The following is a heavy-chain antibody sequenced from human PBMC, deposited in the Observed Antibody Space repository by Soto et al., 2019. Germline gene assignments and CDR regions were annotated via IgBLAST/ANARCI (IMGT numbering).Heavy chain of an antibody. Sequence: PGGSLRLSCAASGFTVSSNYMSWVRQAPGKGLEWVSVIYSGGSTYYADSVKGRFTISRHNSKNTLYLQMNSLRAEDTAVYYCARDQLELPPYYDMDVWGKGTTVTVSS. CDR3: ARDQLELPPYYDMDV. J-gene: IGHJ6*03. D-gene: IGHD1-1*01. CDR1: GFTVSSNY. V-gene: IGHV3-53*04. CDR2: IYSGGST.